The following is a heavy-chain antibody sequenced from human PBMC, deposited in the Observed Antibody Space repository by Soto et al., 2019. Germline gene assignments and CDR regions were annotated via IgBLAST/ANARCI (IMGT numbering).Heavy chain of an antibody. J-gene: IGHJ4*02. D-gene: IGHD6-13*01. CDR2: INYNSGSV. V-gene: IGHV3-9*01. Sequence: EVQLVESGGGWVQPGRSLRLSCAASGFTFDVYAMHWVRQAPGKGLEWVSGINYNSGSVGYADSVKGRFTNSRDNAKNSLHLQMNSMRAEDTAVYYCAKDISLRGWVYLVVEYWGQGTLVTVSP. CDR3: AKDISLRGWVYLVVEY. CDR1: GFTFDVYA.